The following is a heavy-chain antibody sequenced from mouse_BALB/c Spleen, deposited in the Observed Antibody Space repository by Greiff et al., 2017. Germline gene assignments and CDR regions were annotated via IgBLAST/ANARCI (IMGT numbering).Heavy chain of an antibody. CDR2: IDPANGNT. CDR1: GFNIKDTY. CDR3: ARSGDGYYVGY. Sequence: VQLKESGAELVKPGASVKLSCTASGFNIKDTYMHWVKQRPEQGLEWIGRIDPANGNTKYDPKFQGKATITADTSSNTAYLQLSSLTSEDTAVYYCARSGDGYYVGYWGQGTTLTVSS. J-gene: IGHJ2*01. V-gene: IGHV14-3*02. D-gene: IGHD2-3*01.